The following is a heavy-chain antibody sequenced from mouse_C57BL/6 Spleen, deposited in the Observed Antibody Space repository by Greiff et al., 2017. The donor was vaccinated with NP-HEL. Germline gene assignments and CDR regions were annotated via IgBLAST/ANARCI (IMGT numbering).Heavy chain of an antibody. V-gene: IGHV1-55*01. D-gene: IGHD3-2*02. Sequence: VQLQQPGAELVKPGASVKMSCKASGYTFTSYWITWVKQRPGQGLEWIGDIYPGSGSTNYNEKFKSKATLTVDTASSTAYMQLSSLTSEDAAVYYCARGGQLRLLYAMDYWGQGTSVTVSS. CDR1: GYTFTSYW. CDR2: IYPGSGST. J-gene: IGHJ4*01. CDR3: ARGGQLRLLYAMDY.